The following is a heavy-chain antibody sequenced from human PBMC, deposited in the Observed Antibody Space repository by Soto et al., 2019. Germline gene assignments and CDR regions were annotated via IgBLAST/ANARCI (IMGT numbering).Heavy chain of an antibody. CDR3: ARDGETWALYFDY. Sequence: GGSLRLSCEASRFTFSSYAMHWTRQAPGKGLEWVAVISYHGSNKYYADSVKGRFTISRDNSKNTLYLQMNSLRAEDTAVYYCARDGETWALYFDYWGQGTLVTVSS. CDR2: ISYHGSNK. J-gene: IGHJ4*02. D-gene: IGHD3-16*01. CDR1: RFTFSSYA. V-gene: IGHV3-30-3*01.